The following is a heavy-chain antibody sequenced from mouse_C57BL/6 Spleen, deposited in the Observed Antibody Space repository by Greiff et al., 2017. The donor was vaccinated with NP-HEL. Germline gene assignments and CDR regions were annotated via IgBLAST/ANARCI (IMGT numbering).Heavy chain of an antibody. CDR1: GFTFSSYA. J-gene: IGHJ2*01. D-gene: IGHD1-1*01. Sequence: EVKLMESGEGLVKPGGSLKLSCAASGFTFSSYAMSWVRQTPEKRLEWVAYISSGGDYIYYADTVKGRFTISRDNARNTLYLQMSSLKSEDTAMYYCTREGIYYYGSSYYYFDYWGQGTTLTVSS. CDR2: ISSGGDYI. CDR3: TREGIYYYGSSYYYFDY. V-gene: IGHV5-9-1*02.